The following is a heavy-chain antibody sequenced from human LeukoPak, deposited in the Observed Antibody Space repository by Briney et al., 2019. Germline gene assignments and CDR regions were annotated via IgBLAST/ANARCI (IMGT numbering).Heavy chain of an antibody. CDR2: IHPEDSYS. Sequence: VESLKISCKASGYVFIRHWIGWVRQVPGKGLEWMGVIHPEDSYSRYNAAFQGQATLSVDESTSTAYLQLSSLKASDTAIYYCARQNHYYYYMDVWSRGTTVTVSS. CDR1: GYVFIRHW. J-gene: IGHJ6*03. V-gene: IGHV5-51*01. CDR3: ARQNHYYYYMDV.